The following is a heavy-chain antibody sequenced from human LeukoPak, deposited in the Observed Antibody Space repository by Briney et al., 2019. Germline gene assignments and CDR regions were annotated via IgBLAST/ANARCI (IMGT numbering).Heavy chain of an antibody. CDR2: FDPEDGET. CDR1: GYTLTELS. V-gene: IGHV1-24*01. CDR3: ATGSSYGDYAARGENWSDP. D-gene: IGHD4-17*01. J-gene: IGHJ5*02. Sequence: ASVKVSCKVSGYTLTELSMHWVRQAPGKGLEWMGGFDPEDGETIYAQKFQGRVTMTEDTSTDTAYMELSSLRSEDTAVYYCATGSSYGDYAARGENWSDPWGQGTLVTVSS.